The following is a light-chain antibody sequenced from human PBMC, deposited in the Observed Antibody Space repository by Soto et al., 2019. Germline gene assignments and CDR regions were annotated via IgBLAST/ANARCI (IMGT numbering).Light chain of an antibody. CDR2: QAS. Sequence: DIQMTQSPSSLSASVGDRVTITCRASQSIRRFLAWYQQKPGKAPKLLIYQASNLESGVPSRFSGSGSGTESTLTISSLQPDDLAVYYCQQYNYYRWTFGQGTKVDIK. J-gene: IGKJ1*01. CDR3: QQYNYYRWT. V-gene: IGKV1-5*03. CDR1: QSIRRF.